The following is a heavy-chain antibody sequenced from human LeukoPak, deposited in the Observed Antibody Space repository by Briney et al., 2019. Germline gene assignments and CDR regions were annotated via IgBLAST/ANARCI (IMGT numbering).Heavy chain of an antibody. Sequence: SETLSLTCTVSGGSISSGGYYWSWIRQPPGKGLEWIGYIYYSGSTNYNPSLKSRVTISVDTSKNQFSLKLSSVTAADTAVYYCARDSSGYFFDYWGQGTLVTVSS. V-gene: IGHV4-61*08. CDR2: IYYSGST. D-gene: IGHD3-22*01. CDR3: ARDSSGYFFDY. J-gene: IGHJ4*02. CDR1: GGSISSGGYY.